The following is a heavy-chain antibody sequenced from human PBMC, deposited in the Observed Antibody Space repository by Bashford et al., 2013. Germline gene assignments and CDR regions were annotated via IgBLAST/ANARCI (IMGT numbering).Heavy chain of an antibody. CDR1: GGSISSYH. CDR2: IYNTGIT. J-gene: IGHJ4*03. Sequence: SETLSLTCTVSGGSISSYHWSWIRQPPGKGLEWIGYIYNTGITNNNPSLKSRVTISVDTSKNQFSLTLTSVTATDTAVYFCARHLDYVGPGILVTVSS. CDR3: ARHLDY. V-gene: IGHV4-59*08.